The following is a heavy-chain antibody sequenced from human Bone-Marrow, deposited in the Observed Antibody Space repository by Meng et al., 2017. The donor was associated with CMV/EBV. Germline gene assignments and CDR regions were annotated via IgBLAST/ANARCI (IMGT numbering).Heavy chain of an antibody. D-gene: IGHD6-13*01. CDR2: IYHSGST. CDR1: ISSINW. J-gene: IGHJ4*02. Sequence: ISSINWWSWVRQPPGKGLEWIGDIYHSGSTDNTDYNLSLKNRVAISVDKSKNQFSLKLSSVTAADTAVYYCARTYIAAAGPKAQIFDYWGQGTLVTVSS. V-gene: IGHV4-4*02. CDR3: ARTYIAAAGPKAQIFDY.